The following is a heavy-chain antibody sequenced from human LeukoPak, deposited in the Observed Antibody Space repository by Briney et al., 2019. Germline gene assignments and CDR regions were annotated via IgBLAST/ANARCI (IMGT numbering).Heavy chain of an antibody. V-gene: IGHV3-21*01. D-gene: IGHD6-19*01. J-gene: IGHJ4*02. CDR3: ARDRMEAVAGQPLH. Sequence: GGSLRLSCAASGFTFSSYSMNWVRQAPGKGLEWVSSISSSSSYIYHADSVKGRFTISRDNAKNSLYLQMNSLRAEDTAVYYCARDRMEAVAGQPLHWGQGTLVTVSS. CDR2: ISSSSSYI. CDR1: GFTFSSYS.